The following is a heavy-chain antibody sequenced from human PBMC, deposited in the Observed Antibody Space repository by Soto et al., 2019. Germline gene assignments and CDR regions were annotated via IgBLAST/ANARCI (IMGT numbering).Heavy chain of an antibody. D-gene: IGHD6-6*01. CDR2: INSDGSST. J-gene: IGHJ2*01. V-gene: IGHV3-74*01. CDR1: GFTFSSYW. CDR3: ARGSSRDLDRYFDL. Sequence: GGSLRLSCAASGFTFSSYWMHWVRQAPGKGLVWVSRINSDGSSTSYADSVKGRFTISRDNAKNTLYLQMNSLRAEDTAVYYCARGSSRDLDRYFDLWGRGTLVTVSS.